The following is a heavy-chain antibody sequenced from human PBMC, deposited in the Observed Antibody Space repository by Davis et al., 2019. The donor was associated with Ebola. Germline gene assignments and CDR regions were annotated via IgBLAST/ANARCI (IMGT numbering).Heavy chain of an antibody. CDR1: GYTFTGHY. CDR3: ARGLLGWWFDP. J-gene: IGHJ5*02. CDR2: INPNSGGT. Sequence: AASVKVSCKASGYTFTGHYMHWVRQAPGQGLEWMGRINPNSGGTNYAQKFQGRVTMTRDTSISTAYMELSRLRSDDTAVYYCARGLLGWWFDPWGQGTLVTVSS. D-gene: IGHD2-21*01. V-gene: IGHV1-2*06.